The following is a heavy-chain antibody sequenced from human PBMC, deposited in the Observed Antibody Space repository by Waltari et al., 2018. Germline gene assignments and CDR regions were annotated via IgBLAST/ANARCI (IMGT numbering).Heavy chain of an antibody. CDR2: IKSKTDGGTT. V-gene: IGHV3-15*01. D-gene: IGHD3-10*01. CDR1: GFTLRNAW. Sequence: EVHLVESGGGWVKPGGSLRLSCAASGFTLRNAWLSWVRQDPGKWLEWVGRIKSKTDGGTTDYAAPVKGRFTISRDDSKNTLYLQMNSLKTEDTAVYYCTTDLGDYWGQGTLVTVSS. J-gene: IGHJ4*02. CDR3: TTDLGDY.